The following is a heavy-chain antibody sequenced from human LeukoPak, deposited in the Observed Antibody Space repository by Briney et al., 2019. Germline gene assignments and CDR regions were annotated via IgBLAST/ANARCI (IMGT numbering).Heavy chain of an antibody. Sequence: PGGSLRLSCAASGFTVSSNYMSWVRQAPGKGLEWVSGIYSGGSTYYADSVKGRFTISRDNAKNTLYLQMNSLRAEDTAAFYCGRGRPRGYSGYVIDYWGQGTPITVSS. CDR3: GRGRPRGYSGYVIDY. V-gene: IGHV3-66*01. CDR1: GFTVSSNY. CDR2: IYSGGST. J-gene: IGHJ4*02. D-gene: IGHD5-12*01.